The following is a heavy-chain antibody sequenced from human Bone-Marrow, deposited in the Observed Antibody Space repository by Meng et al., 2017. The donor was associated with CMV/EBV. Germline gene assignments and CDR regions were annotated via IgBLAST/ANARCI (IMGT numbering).Heavy chain of an antibody. CDR1: GYTFTGYY. V-gene: IGHV1-2*02. Sequence: ASVKVSFKASGYTFTGYYMHWVRQAPGQGLEWMGWINPNSGGTNYAQKFQGRVTMTRDTSISTAYMELSRLRSDDTAVYYCARAPRGSYYSTTKLSNWFDPWGQGTLVTVSS. D-gene: IGHD1-26*01. J-gene: IGHJ5*02. CDR2: INPNSGGT. CDR3: ARAPRGSYYSTTKLSNWFDP.